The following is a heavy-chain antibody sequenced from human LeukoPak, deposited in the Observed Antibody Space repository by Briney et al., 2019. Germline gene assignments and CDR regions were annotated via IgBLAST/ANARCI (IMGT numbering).Heavy chain of an antibody. D-gene: IGHD6-13*01. CDR2: INHSGST. CDR3: AREHSSNRLDP. V-gene: IGHV4-34*01. CDR1: GGSFSGYY. J-gene: IGHJ5*02. Sequence: TETLSLTCAVYGGSFSGYYWSWIRQPPGKGLEWIGEINHSGSTNYNPSLKSRVTISVDTSKNQFSLKLSSVTAADTAVYYCAREHSSNRLDPWGQGTLVTVSS.